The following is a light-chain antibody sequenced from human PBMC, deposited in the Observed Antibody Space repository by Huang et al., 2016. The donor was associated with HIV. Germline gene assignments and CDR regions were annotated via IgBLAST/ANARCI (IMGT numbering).Light chain of an antibody. V-gene: IGKV2D-29*02. J-gene: IGKJ3*01. CDR3: MQAVQYPFT. CDR2: AVS. CDR1: QSLLHSDGKTH. Sequence: DIVMTQTPLSLSVTPGQPASVSCKSSQSLLHSDGKTHLYWFLQKPGQSQRLLIYAVSNRFSGVSDRFSGSGSGTDFTLTISRVEAEDVGIYYCMQAVQYPFTFGPGTKLDIK.